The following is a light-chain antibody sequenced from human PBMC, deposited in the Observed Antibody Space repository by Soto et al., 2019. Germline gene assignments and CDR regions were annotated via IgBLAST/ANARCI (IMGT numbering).Light chain of an antibody. V-gene: IGLV2-8*01. CDR2: EVT. CDR3: SSYAGSNNVI. CDR1: SSDVGGYKY. Sequence: QSVLTQPPSASGSPGQSVTISCTVTSSDVGGYKYVSWYQQHPGKAPKLMIYEVTKRPSGVPDRFSGSKSGNTASLTVSGLQAEDEADYFCSSYAGSNNVIFGGGTKVTVL. J-gene: IGLJ2*01.